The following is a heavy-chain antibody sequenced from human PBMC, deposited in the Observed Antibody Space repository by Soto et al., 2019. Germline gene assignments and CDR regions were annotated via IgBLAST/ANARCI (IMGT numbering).Heavy chain of an antibody. V-gene: IGHV1-18*01. CDR2: ISAYNGNT. Sequence: ASVKVSCKASGYTFPNYGFSWVRQAPGQGLEWMGWISAYNGNTKYAQKLQGRVTMTTDTSTSTAYMELRSLRSDDTAVYYCARDLGVGMEDYWGQGTPVTVSS. CDR1: GYTFPNYG. J-gene: IGHJ4*02. D-gene: IGHD3-10*01. CDR3: ARDLGVGMEDY.